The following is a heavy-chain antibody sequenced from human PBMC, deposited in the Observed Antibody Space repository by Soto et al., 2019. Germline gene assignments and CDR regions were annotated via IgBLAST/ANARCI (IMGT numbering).Heavy chain of an antibody. CDR3: ARSYSSSWYLSP. V-gene: IGHV3-30-3*01. CDR2: ISYDGSNK. Sequence: GGSLRLSCAASGFTFSSYAMHWVRQAPGKGLEWVAVISYDGSNKYYADSVKGRFTISRDNSKNTLYLQMNSLRAEDTAVYYCARSYSSSWYLSPWGQGTLVTVSS. CDR1: GFTFSSYA. D-gene: IGHD6-13*01. J-gene: IGHJ5*02.